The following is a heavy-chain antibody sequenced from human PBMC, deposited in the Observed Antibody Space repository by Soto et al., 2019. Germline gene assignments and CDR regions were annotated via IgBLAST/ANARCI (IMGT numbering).Heavy chain of an antibody. J-gene: IGHJ6*02. V-gene: IGHV1-18*01. CDR1: GYTFTSYG. CDR2: ISAYNGNT. CDR3: AGEGRVPATTRSYYYYRIDV. D-gene: IGHD1-26*01. Sequence: QVQLVQSGAEVKKPGASVKVSCKASGYTFTSYGISWVRQAPGQGLEWMGWISAYNGNTKYAKKLQVRVTITTNTTTNPAYMQVRSLYPCDTAVYYCAGEGRVPATTRSYYYYRIDVWGQSTKVT.